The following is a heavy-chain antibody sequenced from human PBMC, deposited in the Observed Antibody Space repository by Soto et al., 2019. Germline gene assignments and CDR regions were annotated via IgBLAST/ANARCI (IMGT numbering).Heavy chain of an antibody. J-gene: IGHJ4*02. CDR3: ARDKWPKSWVLLFDY. CDR1: GGSISSGGYY. D-gene: IGHD1-1*01. CDR2: IYYSGST. Sequence: SETLYITCTVSGGSISSGGYYWSWIRQHPGKGLEWIGYIYYSGSTYYNPSLKSRVTISVDTSKNQFSLKLSSVTAADAAVYYCARDKWPKSWVLLFDYWGQGTLLTVSS. V-gene: IGHV4-31*03.